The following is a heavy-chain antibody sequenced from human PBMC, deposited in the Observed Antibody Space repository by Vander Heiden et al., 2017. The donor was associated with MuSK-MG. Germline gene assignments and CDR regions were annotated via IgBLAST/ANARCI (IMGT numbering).Heavy chain of an antibody. V-gene: IGHV3-48*01. Sequence: EVQLVESGGGLVQPGGSLRLSCVASGFTFRYYSMNWGRQAPGKGLEWISYISSSSSTIYYADSVKGRFTISRDNAKNSLYLQMNSLRAEDTAVYYCARGRGVVGATSGYFDYWGQGTLVTVSS. J-gene: IGHJ4*02. D-gene: IGHD1-26*01. CDR2: ISSSSSTI. CDR3: ARGRGVVGATSGYFDY. CDR1: GFTFRYYS.